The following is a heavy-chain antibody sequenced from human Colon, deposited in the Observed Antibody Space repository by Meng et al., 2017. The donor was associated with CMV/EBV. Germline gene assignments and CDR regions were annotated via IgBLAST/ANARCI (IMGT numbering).Heavy chain of an antibody. Sequence: GYIFTDYYLHWVRQAPGQGLEWLGWINPNGGGTDCAQTFQGRVTLTWDTSVTTAYLELYRLTSNDTAVYYCARVKCGTTSCSQGLDPWGQGTLVTVSS. CDR2: INPNGGGT. CDR1: GYIFTDYY. D-gene: IGHD2-2*01. CDR3: ARVKCGTTSCSQGLDP. J-gene: IGHJ5*02. V-gene: IGHV1-2*02.